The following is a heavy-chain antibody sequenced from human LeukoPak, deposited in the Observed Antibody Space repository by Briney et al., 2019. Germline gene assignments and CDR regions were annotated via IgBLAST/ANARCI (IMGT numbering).Heavy chain of an antibody. V-gene: IGHV1-69*05. CDR2: IIPIFGTA. Sequence: GASVKVSCKASGGTFSSYAISWVRQAPGQGLEWMGRIIPIFGTANYAQKFQGRVTITTDESTSTACMELSSLRSEDTAVYYCASVLPGGTLTGYRYYFDYWGQGTLVTVSS. CDR1: GGTFSSYA. D-gene: IGHD3-9*01. CDR3: ASVLPGGTLTGYRYYFDY. J-gene: IGHJ4*02.